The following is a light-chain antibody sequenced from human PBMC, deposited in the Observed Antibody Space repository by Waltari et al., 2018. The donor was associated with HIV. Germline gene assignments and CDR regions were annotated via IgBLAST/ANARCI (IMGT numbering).Light chain of an antibody. J-gene: IGKJ5*01. CDR2: AAS. CDR1: QRVRSTY. CDR3: QQYGSSPIT. Sequence: VLTQSPGILSLSPGERATTSCQASQRVRSTYLAWYQQKPGPAPRLLISAASSRATGIPGRFSGSGSGTDFTLTISRLEPEDFAVYYCQQYGSSPITFGQGTRLEIK. V-gene: IGKV3-20*01.